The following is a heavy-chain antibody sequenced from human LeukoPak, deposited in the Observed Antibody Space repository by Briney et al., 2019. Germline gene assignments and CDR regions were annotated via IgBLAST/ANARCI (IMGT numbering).Heavy chain of an antibody. D-gene: IGHD6-6*01. CDR2: INSDGSST. V-gene: IGHV3-74*01. CDR1: GFTFSSYW. CDR3: AKGPYSNSPDYFDC. Sequence: PGGSLRLSCAASGFTFSSYWMHWVRQAPGKGLVWVSRINSDGSSTSYADSVKGRFTISRDNSKNTLYLQMNSLRPEDTAVYYCAKGPYSNSPDYFDCWGQGTLITVSS. J-gene: IGHJ4*02.